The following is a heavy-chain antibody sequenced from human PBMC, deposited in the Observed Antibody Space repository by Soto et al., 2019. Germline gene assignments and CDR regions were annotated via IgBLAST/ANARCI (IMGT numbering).Heavy chain of an antibody. CDR3: AKGGRQWLFTSVFNY. CDR1: GFTFSDYA. V-gene: IGHV3-30*18. Sequence: VQLVESGGGVVQPGRSLRLSCAASGFTFSDYAMHWVRQAPGKGLEWVAVVSHDGRNTHYADSVKGRFTISRDSPKNTVSLEMTSLRADDTAVYYCAKGGRQWLFTSVFNYWGQGALVTVSS. CDR2: VSHDGRNT. J-gene: IGHJ4*02. D-gene: IGHD6-19*01.